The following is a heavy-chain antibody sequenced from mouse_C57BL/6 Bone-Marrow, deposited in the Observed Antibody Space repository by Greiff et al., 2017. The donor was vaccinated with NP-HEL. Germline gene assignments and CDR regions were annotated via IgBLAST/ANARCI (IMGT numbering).Heavy chain of an antibody. CDR3: ARCGYDYDVDY. D-gene: IGHD2-4*01. CDR1: GYTFTSYW. J-gene: IGHJ2*01. CDR2: IDPNSGGT. Sequence: QVQLQQPGAELVKPGASVKLSCKASGYTFTSYWMHWVKQRPGRGLEWIGRIDPNSGGTKYNEKFKSKATLTVDKPSSTAYMPLSSLTSEDSAVYYCARCGYDYDVDYWGQGTTLTVSS. V-gene: IGHV1-72*01.